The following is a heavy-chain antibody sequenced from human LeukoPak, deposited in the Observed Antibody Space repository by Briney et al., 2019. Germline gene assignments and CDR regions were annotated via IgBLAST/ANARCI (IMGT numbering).Heavy chain of an antibody. J-gene: IGHJ4*02. V-gene: IGHV4-59*08. D-gene: IGHD3-3*01. CDR2: IYYSGST. CDR3: ARLNYDFWSGYYFD. CDR1: GGSISSYY. Sequence: SETLSLTCTVSGGSISSYYWTWIRQPAGKGLEWIGNIYYSGSTSYNPSLKSRVTISVGTSKNQFSLKLSSVTAADTAVYYCARLNYDFWSGYYFDWGQGTLVTVSS.